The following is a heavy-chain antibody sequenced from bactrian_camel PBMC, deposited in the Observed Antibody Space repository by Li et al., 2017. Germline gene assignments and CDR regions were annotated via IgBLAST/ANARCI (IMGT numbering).Heavy chain of an antibody. CDR1: GFTFSSSC. V-gene: IGHV3S1*01. CDR3: VSWEY. J-gene: IGHJ4*01. CDR2: INTGDGTT. Sequence: HVQLVESGGGLVQPGGSLRLSCAASGFTFSSSCMFWVRQAPGKGLEWVSVINTGDGTTVYSGSVKGRFTISSDNAKTTVCLKMNDLKPEDTAVYYCVSWEYWGQGTQVTVS. D-gene: IGHD1*01.